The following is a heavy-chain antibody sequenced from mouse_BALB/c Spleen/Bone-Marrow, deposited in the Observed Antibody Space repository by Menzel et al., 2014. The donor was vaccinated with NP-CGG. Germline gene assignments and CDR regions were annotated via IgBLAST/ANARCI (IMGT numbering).Heavy chain of an antibody. CDR3: ARVWYFDY. CDR1: GFTFSSYG. CDR2: INSNGGST. Sequence: EVQGVESGGGLVQPGGSLKLSCAASGFTFSSYGMSWVRQTPDKRLELVATINSNGGSTYYPDSVKGRFTISRDNAKNTLYLQMSSLKSEDTATYYCARVWYFDYWGQGTSLTVSS. V-gene: IGHV5-6-3*01. J-gene: IGHJ2*03.